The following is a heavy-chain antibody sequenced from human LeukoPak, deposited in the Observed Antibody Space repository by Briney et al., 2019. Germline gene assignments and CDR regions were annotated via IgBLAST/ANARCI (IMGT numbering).Heavy chain of an antibody. CDR3: ARDREPHDFWSGYHDY. Sequence: GGSLRLSCAASGFTFSSYAMSWVRQAPGKGLEWVSAISGSGGSTYYADSVKGRFPISRDNAKNSLYLQMNSLRAEDTAVYYCARDREPHDFWSGYHDYWGQGTLVTVSS. J-gene: IGHJ4*02. CDR1: GFTFSSYA. V-gene: IGHV3-23*01. CDR2: ISGSGGST. D-gene: IGHD3-3*01.